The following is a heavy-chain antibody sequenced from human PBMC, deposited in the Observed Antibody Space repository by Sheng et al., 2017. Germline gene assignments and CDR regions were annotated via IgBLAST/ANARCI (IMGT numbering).Heavy chain of an antibody. CDR1: GGSISSSSYY. V-gene: IGHV4-39*07. D-gene: IGHD6-19*01. CDR3: ARVKREQWLVRDYFDY. Sequence: QLQLQESGPGLVKPSETLSLTCTVSGGSISSSSYYWGWIRQPPGKGLEWIGSIYYSGSTYYNPSLKSRVTISVDTSKNQFSLKLSSVTAADTAVYYCARVKREQWLVRDYFDYWGQGTLVTVSS. CDR2: IYYSGST. J-gene: IGHJ4*02.